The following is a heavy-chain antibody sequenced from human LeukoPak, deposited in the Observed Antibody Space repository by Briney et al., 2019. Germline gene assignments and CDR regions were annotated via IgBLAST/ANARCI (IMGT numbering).Heavy chain of an antibody. V-gene: IGHV3-43D*03. CDR1: GFTFDDYA. Sequence: GGSLRLSCSASGFTFDDYAMHWVRQAPGKGLEWVSLISWDGDRTYYADSVKGRFTISRDNSKNSLYLQMNSLRAEDTALYYCAKDTIGGYCSSTSCYNYMDVWGKGTTVTVSS. CDR3: AKDTIGGYCSSTSCYNYMDV. CDR2: ISWDGDRT. J-gene: IGHJ6*03. D-gene: IGHD2-2*02.